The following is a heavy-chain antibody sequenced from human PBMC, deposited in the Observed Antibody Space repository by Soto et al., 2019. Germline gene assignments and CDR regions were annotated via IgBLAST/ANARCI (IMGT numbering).Heavy chain of an antibody. CDR1: GFTFSSYA. D-gene: IGHD6-25*01. J-gene: IGHJ6*02. Sequence: QVQLVESGGGVVQPGRSLRLSCAASGFTFSSYAMHWVRQAPGKGLEWVAVISYDGSNKYYADSVKGRFTISRDNSKNTLYLQMNSLRAEDTAGYYCATSSRSSGPYYYYGMDVWGQGTTVTVSS. CDR3: ATSSRSSGPYYYYGMDV. V-gene: IGHV3-30-3*01. CDR2: ISYDGSNK.